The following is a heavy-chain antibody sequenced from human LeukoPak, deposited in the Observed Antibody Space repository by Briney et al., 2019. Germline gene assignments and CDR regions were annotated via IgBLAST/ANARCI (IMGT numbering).Heavy chain of an antibody. Sequence: GGSLRLSCAASGFTFSSYTMSWVRQAPGKGLEWVSAISGSGGSTYYADSVKGRFTISRDNSKNTLYLQMNSLRAEDTAVYYCAKVWRGYGSGSYPYYFDYWGQGTLVTVSS. J-gene: IGHJ4*02. V-gene: IGHV3-23*01. CDR3: AKVWRGYGSGSYPYYFDY. CDR2: ISGSGGST. D-gene: IGHD3-10*01. CDR1: GFTFSSYT.